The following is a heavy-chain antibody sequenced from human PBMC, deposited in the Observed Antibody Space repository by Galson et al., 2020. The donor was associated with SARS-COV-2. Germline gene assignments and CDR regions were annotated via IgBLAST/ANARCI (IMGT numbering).Heavy chain of an antibody. V-gene: IGHV4-30-4*01. CDR3: ASGRESSGRFDY. CDR1: GGSIGSGDYY. Sequence: SETLSLTCTVSGGSIGSGDYYCSWVRQTPGKGLEWIGYMSYTGSSYYNSSLKRRSTISLDTSKNQFSLRLSSVTAADTAVYFCASGRESSGRFDYWGQGILVTVSS. J-gene: IGHJ4*02. CDR2: MSYTGSS.